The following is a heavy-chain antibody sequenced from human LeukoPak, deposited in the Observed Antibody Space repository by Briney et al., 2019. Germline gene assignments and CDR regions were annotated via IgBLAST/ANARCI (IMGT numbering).Heavy chain of an antibody. V-gene: IGHV1-2*02. CDR1: GYSSTGYY. Sequence: ASVKVSCKPSGYSSTGYYMHWMRQAPGQGLEWMGWINLNSGDTNYAEKFQGRVTMTRDTSISTAYVELSRLRYDDTAVYYCASWAGGNAPVASFDYWGQGTLVTVSS. D-gene: IGHD1-14*01. J-gene: IGHJ4*02. CDR3: ASWAGGNAPVASFDY. CDR2: INLNSGDT.